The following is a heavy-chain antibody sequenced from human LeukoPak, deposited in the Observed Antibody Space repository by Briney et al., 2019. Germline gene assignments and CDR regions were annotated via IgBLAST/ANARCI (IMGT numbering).Heavy chain of an antibody. D-gene: IGHD3-22*01. J-gene: IGHJ3*02. Sequence: GGSLRLSCAASGFTFDDYAMHWVRQAPGKGLEWVSGISWNSGSTGYADSVKGRFTISRDNAKNSLYLKMNSLRAEDTALYYCAKGRSYDSSGYFDAFDIWGQGTMVTVSS. V-gene: IGHV3-9*01. CDR1: GFTFDDYA. CDR3: AKGRSYDSSGYFDAFDI. CDR2: ISWNSGST.